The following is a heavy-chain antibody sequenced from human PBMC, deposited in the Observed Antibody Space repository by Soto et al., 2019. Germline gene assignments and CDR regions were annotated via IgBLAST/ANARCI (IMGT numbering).Heavy chain of an antibody. V-gene: IGHV3-21*06. CDR3: ARDLRGHYGP. Sequence: GGSLRPSGEASAFNFRNFNMIWVRQAPGKGLEWVSSVSGSSSYIYYADSVKGRFTVSRDNANNLVFLQMNGLRPEDTAMYYCARDLRGHYGPWGQGTMVTVSS. CDR1: AFNFRNFN. J-gene: IGHJ3*01. D-gene: IGHD4-17*01. CDR2: VSGSSSYI.